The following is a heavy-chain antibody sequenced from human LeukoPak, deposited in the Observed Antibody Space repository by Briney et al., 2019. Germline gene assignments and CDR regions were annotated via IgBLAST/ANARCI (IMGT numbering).Heavy chain of an antibody. Sequence: PSETLSLTCTVSGGSISSYYRSWIRQPPGKGLEWIGYIYYSGSTNYNPSLKSRVTISVDTSKNQFSLKLSSVTAADTAVYYCARTVAAAGTAWFDPWGQGNLVTVSS. CDR1: GGSISSYY. D-gene: IGHD6-13*01. J-gene: IGHJ5*02. CDR3: ARTVAAAGTAWFDP. CDR2: IYYSGST. V-gene: IGHV4-59*01.